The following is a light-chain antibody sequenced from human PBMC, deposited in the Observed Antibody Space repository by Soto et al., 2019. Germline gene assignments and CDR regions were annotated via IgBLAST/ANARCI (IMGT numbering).Light chain of an antibody. V-gene: IGKV3-15*01. Sequence: EIVMTQSPATLSVSPGEGATLSCRASQSVGSNLAWYQQKPGQAPRLLIHGATTRATGIPARFSGSGSGTEFTLTISSLQSEDFAVYHCQQYNSWPRTFGQGTKVEIK. CDR2: GAT. CDR3: QQYNSWPRT. CDR1: QSVGSN. J-gene: IGKJ1*01.